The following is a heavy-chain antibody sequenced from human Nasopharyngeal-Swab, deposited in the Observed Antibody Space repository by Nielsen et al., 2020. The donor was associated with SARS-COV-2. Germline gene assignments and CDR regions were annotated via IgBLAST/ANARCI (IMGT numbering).Heavy chain of an antibody. D-gene: IGHD3-10*01. CDR3: AREALKELLWFGESSSYSGMDV. Sequence: WIRQPPGKGLEWIGYIYYSGSTYYNPSLKSRGTISVDTSKNQFSLKLSSVTAADTAVYYCAREALKELLWFGESSSYSGMDVWGQGTTVTVSS. CDR2: IYYSGST. J-gene: IGHJ6*02. V-gene: IGHV4-31*02.